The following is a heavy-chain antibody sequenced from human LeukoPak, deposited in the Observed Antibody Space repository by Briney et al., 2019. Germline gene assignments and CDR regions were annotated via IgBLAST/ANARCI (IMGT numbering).Heavy chain of an antibody. Sequence: SVKVSCKASGGTFSSYAISWMRQAPGQGLEWMGGIIPIFGTANYAQKFQGRVTITAGKSTSTAYMELSSLRSEDTAVYYCAREGRYCSSTSCYMHYWGQGTLVTVSS. D-gene: IGHD2-2*02. V-gene: IGHV1-69*06. CDR2: IIPIFGTA. J-gene: IGHJ4*02. CDR3: AREGRYCSSTSCYMHY. CDR1: GGTFSSYA.